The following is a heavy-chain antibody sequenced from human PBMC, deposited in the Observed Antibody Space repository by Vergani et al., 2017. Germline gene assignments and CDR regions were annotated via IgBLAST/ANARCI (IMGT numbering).Heavy chain of an antibody. Sequence: EEQLVESGGGLVQPGGSLRLSCAASGFIFSNYEMNWVRQAPGKGLEWLSYIGNSGASIYYADSVKGRFTISRDNAKNSLFLQMNSPRADDTAVYYCAKGGYSSGWYFSSGSEYFQHWGQGTLVTVSS. CDR1: GFIFSNYE. J-gene: IGHJ1*01. D-gene: IGHD6-19*01. CDR3: AKGGYSSGWYFSSGSEYFQH. CDR2: IGNSGASI. V-gene: IGHV3-48*03.